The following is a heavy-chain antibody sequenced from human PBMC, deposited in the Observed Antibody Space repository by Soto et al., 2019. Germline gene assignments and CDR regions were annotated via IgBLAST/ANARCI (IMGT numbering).Heavy chain of an antibody. CDR1: GFIFSNFG. V-gene: IGHV3-33*01. CDR3: AREFSLALHF. Sequence: QLVESGGAVVQPGKSLRLSCSASGFIFSNFGMYWVRQAPGKGLEWVAVVWYDGSTKYYGDSVKGRFTISRDNSKNMVYLQMDSLRVDDTAVYYCAREFSLALHFWGQGSLATVSS. D-gene: IGHD3-16*01. CDR2: VWYDGSTK. J-gene: IGHJ4*02.